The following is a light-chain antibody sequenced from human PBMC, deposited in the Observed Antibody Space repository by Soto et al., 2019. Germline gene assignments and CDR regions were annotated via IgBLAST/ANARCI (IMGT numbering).Light chain of an antibody. CDR3: QLYGSSFA. CDR2: GAS. Sequence: EIVLTQSPGTLSLSPGERATLSCRASQSVSSNYLAWYQQRPGQAPRLLIYGASSRATGIPDRFSGSGSGTDFTLTVSRLEPEDFAVYYCQLYGSSFAFGPGTKVDIK. CDR1: QSVSSNY. J-gene: IGKJ3*01. V-gene: IGKV3-20*01.